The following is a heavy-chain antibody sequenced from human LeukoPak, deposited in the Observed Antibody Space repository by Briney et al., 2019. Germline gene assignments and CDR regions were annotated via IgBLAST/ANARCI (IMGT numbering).Heavy chain of an antibody. CDR2: ISASDGGT. CDR1: GFTLSSYA. CDR3: ARAPVPSCSGVYCYPLDY. V-gene: IGHV3-23*01. Sequence: PGGSLRLSCAASGFTLSSYAMSWVRQTPGKGLEWVSAISASDGGTYYADSVKGRFTISRDISKNTLYLQMNSLRAEDTAVYYCARAPVPSCSGVYCYPLDYWGQGNLITVSS. J-gene: IGHJ4*02. D-gene: IGHD2-15*01.